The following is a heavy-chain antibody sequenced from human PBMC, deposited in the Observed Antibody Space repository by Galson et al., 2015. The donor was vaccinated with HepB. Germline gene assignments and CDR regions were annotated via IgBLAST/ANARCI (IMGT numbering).Heavy chain of an antibody. J-gene: IGHJ4*02. V-gene: IGHV3-9*01. CDR2: ISWNSGSI. D-gene: IGHD6-13*01. CDR1: GFTFDDYA. Sequence: SLRLSCAASGFTFDDYAMHWVRQAPGKGPEWVSGISWNSGSIGYADSVKGRFTISRDNAKNSLYLQMNSLRAEDTALYYCAKDISAKTPRIADDYWGQGTLVTVSS. CDR3: AKDISAKTPRIADDY.